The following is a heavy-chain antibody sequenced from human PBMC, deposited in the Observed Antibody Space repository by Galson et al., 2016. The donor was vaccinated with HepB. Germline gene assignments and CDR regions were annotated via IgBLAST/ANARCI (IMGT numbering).Heavy chain of an antibody. CDR1: GGSFSSSY. J-gene: IGHJ6*02. V-gene: IGHV4-34*01. CDR3: VRHGGGIIVNPATKKYFYYYGMDV. CDR2: INPGGSA. D-gene: IGHD3-16*01. Sequence: SETLSLTCAVYGGSFSSSYWNWIRQSPGKGLEWIGEINPGGSASYNPSLKGRVTISADTSKNQLSLSLTSVTAADTAVYYCVRHGGGIIVNPATKKYFYYYGMDVWGQGKRVTVSS.